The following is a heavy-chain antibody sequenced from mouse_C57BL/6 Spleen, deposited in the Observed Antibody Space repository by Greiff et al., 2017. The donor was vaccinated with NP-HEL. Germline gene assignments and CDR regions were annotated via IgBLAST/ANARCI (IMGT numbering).Heavy chain of an antibody. Sequence: QVQLQQPGAELVMPGASVKLSCKASGYTFTSYWMHWVKQRPGQGLEWIGEIDPSDSYTNYNQKFKGKSTLTVDKSSSTAYMQLSSLTSEDSAVYYCAVDSSGYGYWGQGTTLTVSS. CDR1: GYTFTSYW. J-gene: IGHJ2*01. CDR2: IDPSDSYT. V-gene: IGHV1-69*01. D-gene: IGHD3-2*02. CDR3: AVDSSGYGY.